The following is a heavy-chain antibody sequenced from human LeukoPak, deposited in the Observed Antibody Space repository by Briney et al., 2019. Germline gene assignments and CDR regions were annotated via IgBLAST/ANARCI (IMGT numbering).Heavy chain of an antibody. CDR3: TTVQSIRSGWSRFDY. CDR2: IKSKTDGGTT. J-gene: IGHJ4*02. D-gene: IGHD6-19*01. CDR1: GFTFNNAW. Sequence: GGSLRLSCAASGFTFNNAWMSWVRQAPGKGLEWVGRIKSKTDGGTTDYAAPVKGRFTISRDDSKNTLYLQMNSLKTEDTAVYYCTTVQSIRSGWSRFDYWGRGTLVTVSS. V-gene: IGHV3-15*01.